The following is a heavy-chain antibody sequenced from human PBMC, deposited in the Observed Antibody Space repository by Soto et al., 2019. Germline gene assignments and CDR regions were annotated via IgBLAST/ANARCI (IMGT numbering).Heavy chain of an antibody. J-gene: IGHJ4*02. V-gene: IGHV3-66*01. D-gene: IGHD2-21*02. CDR2: IYSGGST. CDR3: ARESYCGGDCHSFDY. CDR1: GFTVSSNY. Sequence: EVQLVESGGGLVQPGGSLRLSCAASGFTVSSNYMSWVRQAPGKGLEWVSVIYSGGSTYYADSMKGRFTISRDNSKNTLYLQMNSLRAEDTAVYYCARESYCGGDCHSFDYWGQGTLVTVSS.